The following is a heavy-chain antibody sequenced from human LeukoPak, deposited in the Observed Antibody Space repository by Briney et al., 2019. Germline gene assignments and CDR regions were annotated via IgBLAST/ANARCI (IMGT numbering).Heavy chain of an antibody. Sequence: SQTLSLTCAISGDSVSGGSAGWNWIMQSPSRGLEWLGRIYYRSKWYSDYAISVKSRITINPDTSRNQFSLQLNSVAHDDTAVYYCTGGGLVRGSLHWFDPWGQGTLVTVSS. CDR1: GDSVSGGSAG. J-gene: IGHJ5*02. V-gene: IGHV6-1*01. CDR2: IYYRSKWYS. D-gene: IGHD3-10*01. CDR3: TGGGLVRGSLHWFDP.